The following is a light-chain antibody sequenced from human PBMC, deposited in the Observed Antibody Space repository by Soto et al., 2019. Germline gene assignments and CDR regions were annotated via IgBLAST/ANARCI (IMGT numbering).Light chain of an antibody. CDR2: DAS. V-gene: IGKV3-15*01. J-gene: IGKJ1*01. CDR1: QLVSNN. Sequence: ILMTQSPATLSVSPGERATLSCRASQLVSNNLASYQQKPGQGPRLLIYDASTRATGIPARFSGSGSGTEFTLTISGLQSEDFAVYYCQQYNNWPPWTFGQGTKVEIK. CDR3: QQYNNWPPWT.